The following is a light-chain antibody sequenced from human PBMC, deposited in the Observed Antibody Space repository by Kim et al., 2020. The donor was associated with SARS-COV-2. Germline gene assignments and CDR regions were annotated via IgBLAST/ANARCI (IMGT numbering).Light chain of an antibody. J-gene: IGKJ2*01. V-gene: IGKV2-28*01. CDR2: LGS. Sequence: DIVMTQSPLSLPVTPGETVSISCRASQSLLLSNGYNYLDWYLQKPGQSPQLLIYLGSYRASGVPDRFSGSGSGTDYTLKISRVKAEDVGVYHCMQALHTPHTFGKGNELEI. CDR3: MQALHTPHT. CDR1: QSLLLSNGYNY.